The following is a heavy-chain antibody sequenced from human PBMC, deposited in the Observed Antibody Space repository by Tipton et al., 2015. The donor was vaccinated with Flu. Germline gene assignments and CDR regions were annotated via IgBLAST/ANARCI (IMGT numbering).Heavy chain of an antibody. J-gene: IGHJ6*02. Sequence: QLVQSGAEVKKPGASVKVSCKASGYTFTSYDINWVRQATGQGLEWMGWMNPNSGNTGYAQKFQGRVTMTRNTSISTAYMELSSLRSAATAGYYCARGWGSSSSSFYYYSGMDGWGPGTSVPVSS. CDR1: GYTFTSYD. D-gene: IGHD6-6*01. V-gene: IGHV1-8*01. CDR2: MNPNSGNT. CDR3: ARGWGSSSSSFYYYSGMDG.